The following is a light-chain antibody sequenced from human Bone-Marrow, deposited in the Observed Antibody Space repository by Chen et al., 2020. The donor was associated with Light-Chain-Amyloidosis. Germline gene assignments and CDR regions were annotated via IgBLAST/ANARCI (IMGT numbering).Light chain of an antibody. V-gene: IGKV3-15*01. J-gene: IGKJ2*01. CDR1: QNINSN. CDR2: GAS. Sequence: ELSMTQPPPTLSLSPGEGATLSCRASQNINSNLACYQQKAGQAPRLLIYGASTRATGIPARFSGSGSGTEFTLTISSLQSEDFAAYYCQQYKNWPNTFGQGTKLEIK. CDR3: QQYKNWPNT.